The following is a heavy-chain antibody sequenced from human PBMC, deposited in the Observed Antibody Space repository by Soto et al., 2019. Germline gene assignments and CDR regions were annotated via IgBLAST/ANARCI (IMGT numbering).Heavy chain of an antibody. D-gene: IGHD5-18*01. CDR3: ARAGDGYSPFDY. CDR2: IYYSGST. Sequence: SETLSLTCTVSGGSVSSGSYYWSWIRQPPGKGLEWIGYIYYSGSTNYTPSLKSRVTISVDTSKNQFSLKLSSVTAADTAVYYCARAGDGYSPFDYWGQGTLVTVSS. V-gene: IGHV4-61*01. J-gene: IGHJ4*02. CDR1: GGSVSSGSYY.